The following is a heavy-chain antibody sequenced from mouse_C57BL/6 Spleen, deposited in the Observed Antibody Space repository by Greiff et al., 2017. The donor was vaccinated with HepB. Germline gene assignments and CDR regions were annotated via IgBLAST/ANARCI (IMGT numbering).Heavy chain of an antibody. CDR3: ARIYDGYWFAY. J-gene: IGHJ3*01. D-gene: IGHD2-3*01. CDR2: ISDGGSYT. Sequence: EVNVVESGGGLVKPGGSLKLSCAASGFTFSSYAMSWVRQTPEKRLEWVATISDGGSYTYYPDNVKGRFTISRDNAKNNLYLQMSHLKSEDTAMYYCARIYDGYWFAYWGQGTLVTVSA. V-gene: IGHV5-4*03. CDR1: GFTFSSYA.